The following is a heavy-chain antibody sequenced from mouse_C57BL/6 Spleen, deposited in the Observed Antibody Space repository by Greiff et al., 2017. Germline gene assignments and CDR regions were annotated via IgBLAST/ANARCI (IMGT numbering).Heavy chain of an antibody. Sequence: EVQLQQSGAELVRPGASVKLSCTASGFNIKDDYMHWVKQRPEQGLEWIGWIDPENGDTEYASKFQGKATITADTASNTAYLQLRSLTSEDTAVYYCTRGSWGSWFAYWGQGTLVTVSA. CDR2: IDPENGDT. J-gene: IGHJ3*01. CDR1: GFNIKDDY. V-gene: IGHV14-4*01. CDR3: TRGSWGSWFAY. D-gene: IGHD3-1*01.